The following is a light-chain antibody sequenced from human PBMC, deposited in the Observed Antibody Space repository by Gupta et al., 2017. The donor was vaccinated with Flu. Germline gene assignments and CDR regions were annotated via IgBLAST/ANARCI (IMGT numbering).Light chain of an antibody. CDR1: GLGQRS. J-gene: IGLJ2*01. Sequence: LTQPPSLSVAHGRTARITCGGSGLGQRSVHWYQLKPGQAPDPVGHEDSSRPPGTPERFSGSSSGKTANPTTGTVEDGEEADYDGYLWDTNDTHPHWIFGGGTKLTVL. CDR2: EDS. V-gene: IGLV3-21*02. CDR3: YLWDTNDTHPHWI.